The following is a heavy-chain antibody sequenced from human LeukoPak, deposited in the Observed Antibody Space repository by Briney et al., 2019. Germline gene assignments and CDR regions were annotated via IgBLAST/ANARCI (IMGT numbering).Heavy chain of an antibody. CDR1: GFTSSIYA. V-gene: IGHV3-23*01. CDR2: ISGSGAST. J-gene: IGHJ4*01. D-gene: IGHD3-16*01. Sequence: GGSLRLFCVPSGFTSSIYAMTWVLHAPGEGLEGVTAISGSGASTYYAAPEKGLLTISKDKSKNTMYLQMSALRAEHTAVSYCAKEVRWGRTSAQLDHCGQGTLLTVPS. CDR3: AKEVRWGRTSAQLDH.